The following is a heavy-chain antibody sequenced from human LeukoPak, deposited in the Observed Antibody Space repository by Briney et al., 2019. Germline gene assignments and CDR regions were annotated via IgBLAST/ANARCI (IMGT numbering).Heavy chain of an antibody. V-gene: IGHV3-23*01. CDR3: AKGSYYDNSGHYYFDY. Sequence: PGGSLRLSCVASGFSFSSYAMTWVRQAPGKGLEWFSAISGSGGRTYYADSVKGRFTVSRDNSKSTLFLQVNTLRAEDTAVFYCAKGSYYDNSGHYYFDYWGQGTLVTVSS. CDR2: ISGSGGRT. J-gene: IGHJ4*02. CDR1: GFSFSSYA. D-gene: IGHD3-22*01.